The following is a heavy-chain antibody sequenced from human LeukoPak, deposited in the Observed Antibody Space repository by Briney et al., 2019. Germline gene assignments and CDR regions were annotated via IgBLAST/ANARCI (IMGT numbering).Heavy chain of an antibody. CDR3: ARVMTTVVTAHAFDI. CDR1: GYTFTRDA. J-gene: IGHJ3*02. CDR2: ISTYNGNT. D-gene: IGHD4-23*01. V-gene: IGHV1-18*01. Sequence: ASVKVSCKTSGYTFTRDAISWMRQAPGQGLEWMGWISTYNGNTNYAPNLQGRVTMTTDTSTTTAYMELRSLRSDDTAVYYCARVMTTVVTAHAFDIWRQGTIVTVSS.